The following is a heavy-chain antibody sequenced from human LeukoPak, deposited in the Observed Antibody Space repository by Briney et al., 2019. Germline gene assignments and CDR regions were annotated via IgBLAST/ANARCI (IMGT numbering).Heavy chain of an antibody. Sequence: ASVKVSCKASGYTFSGHYMLWVRQAPGQGLEWMGWINPNTGGTNYAQKFQGGATMTRDTSISTVYMELRRLRSDDTAVYYCARDMYDFLSAAYYFDYWGQGTLVTVSS. CDR2: INPNTGGT. D-gene: IGHD3-3*01. CDR3: ARDMYDFLSAAYYFDY. V-gene: IGHV1-2*02. CDR1: GYTFSGHY. J-gene: IGHJ4*02.